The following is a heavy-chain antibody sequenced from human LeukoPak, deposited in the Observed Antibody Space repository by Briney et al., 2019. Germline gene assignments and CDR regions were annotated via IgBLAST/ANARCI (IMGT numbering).Heavy chain of an antibody. Sequence: GGSLKLSCAASGLTFSNAWMSWVRQAPGRGVEWVGRMNRKTDGGTTDYAAPVKGRISISREDSKNTLSLQMNSLTTEDTAVYYCTTVGEYQLPEGSWFEPWGQGTLVTVSS. CDR1: GLTFSNAW. D-gene: IGHD2-2*01. V-gene: IGHV3-15*01. CDR2: MNRKTDGGTT. J-gene: IGHJ5*02. CDR3: TTVGEYQLPEGSWFEP.